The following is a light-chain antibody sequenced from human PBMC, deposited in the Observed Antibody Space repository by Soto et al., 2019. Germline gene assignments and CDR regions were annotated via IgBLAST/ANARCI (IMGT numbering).Light chain of an antibody. Sequence: DVQMAQSPSSPSASVGDRVTVTCRASQSISNFLNWYQRTPGKAPKLLISTASTLQTGVPSRFDGSGSGTEFTLTINNLHPEDFATYYCQQSYSTSITFGQGTRLEIK. CDR3: QQSYSTSIT. CDR2: TAS. J-gene: IGKJ5*01. V-gene: IGKV1-39*01. CDR1: QSISNF.